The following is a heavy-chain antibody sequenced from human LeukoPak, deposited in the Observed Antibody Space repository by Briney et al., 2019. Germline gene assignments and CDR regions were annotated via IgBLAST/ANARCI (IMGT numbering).Heavy chain of an antibody. J-gene: IGHJ2*01. D-gene: IGHD3-10*01. CDR1: GFTFSSYA. CDR2: IRYDGNNK. Sequence: GGSLRLSCAASGFTFSSYAMHWVRQAPGKGLEWVAFIRYDGNNKNYADSVKGRFTISRDNSGNTLFLHMTRLKTEDTAVYFCARVGDHYHWYLDVWGRGTLVTVSS. V-gene: IGHV3-30*02. CDR3: ARVGDHYHWYLDV.